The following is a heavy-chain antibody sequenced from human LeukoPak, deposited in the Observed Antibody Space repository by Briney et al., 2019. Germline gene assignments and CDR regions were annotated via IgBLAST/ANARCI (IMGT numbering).Heavy chain of an antibody. CDR2: IYYSGST. Sequence: SETLSLTCTVSGGSISSYYWSWIRQPPGKGLEWIGYIYYSGSTNYNPSLKSRVTISVDTSKNQFSLKLSSVTAADTAVYYCARVPMVRGVSCYYYGMDVWGQGTTVTVSS. J-gene: IGHJ6*02. D-gene: IGHD3-10*01. V-gene: IGHV4-59*01. CDR1: GGSISSYY. CDR3: ARVPMVRGVSCYYYGMDV.